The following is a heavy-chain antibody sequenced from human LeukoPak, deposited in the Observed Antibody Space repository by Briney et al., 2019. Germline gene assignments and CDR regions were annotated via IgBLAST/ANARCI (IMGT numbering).Heavy chain of an antibody. Sequence: SSETLSLTCTVSGGSISSYYWSWIRQPPGKGLEWIGYIYYSGSTNYNPSLKSRVTISVDTSKNQFSLKLSSVTAPDTAVYYCASGYSSGWYVYWGQGTLVTVSS. V-gene: IGHV4-59*01. CDR2: IYYSGST. D-gene: IGHD6-19*01. CDR3: ASGYSSGWYVY. J-gene: IGHJ4*02. CDR1: GGSISSYY.